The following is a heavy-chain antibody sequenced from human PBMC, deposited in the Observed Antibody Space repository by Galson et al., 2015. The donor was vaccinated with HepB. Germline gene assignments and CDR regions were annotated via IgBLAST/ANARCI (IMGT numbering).Heavy chain of an antibody. V-gene: IGHV3-7*02. CDR3: ATTLFGSGAYWTFEI. CDR2: IKEDGSEK. J-gene: IGHJ3*02. CDR1: GFIISMHW. Sequence: SLRLSCAASGFIISMHWMTWVRLPPGKGLGWVANIKEDGSEKNYVDSVKGRFTISRDNAKNSLYLQMNSLRAEDTAVYYCATTLFGSGAYWTFEIWGQGTLVTVSS. D-gene: IGHD4/OR15-4a*01.